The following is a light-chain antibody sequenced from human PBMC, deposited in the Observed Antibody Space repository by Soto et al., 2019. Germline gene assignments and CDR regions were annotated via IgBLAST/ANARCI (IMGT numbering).Light chain of an antibody. J-gene: IGLJ1*01. CDR2: DVS. Sequence: QSALAQPASGSGAPRQSITISCTGTSSDVGGYNYVSWLQQHPGKVPKLIIYDVSSRPSGVSNRFSGSKSGNTASLTTSGLQAEDEADYYCTSYTSSNTHVFGGGTKVTVL. V-gene: IGLV2-14*01. CDR1: SSDVGGYNY. CDR3: TSYTSSNTHV.